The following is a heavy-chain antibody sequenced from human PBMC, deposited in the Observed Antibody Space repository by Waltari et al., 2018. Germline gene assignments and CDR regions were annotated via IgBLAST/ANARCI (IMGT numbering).Heavy chain of an antibody. D-gene: IGHD3-22*01. J-gene: IGHJ4*02. V-gene: IGHV4-31*03. CDR3: ARVRVLDYYSDSSPSFCDY. Sequence: QVQLQESGPGLVKPSKTLSLTCTVSSGSISSGGYYWPWIRQHPGKGLEWIGYIYYNGSTYYTPSLKSRITMSVDKSKNYFSLNLSSVTAADTAFYYCARVRVLDYYSDSSPSFCDYWGQGILVTVSS. CDR2: IYYNGST. CDR1: SGSISSGGYY.